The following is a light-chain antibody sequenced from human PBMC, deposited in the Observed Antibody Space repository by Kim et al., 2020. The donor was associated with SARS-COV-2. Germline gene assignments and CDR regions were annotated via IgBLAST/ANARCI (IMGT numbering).Light chain of an antibody. V-gene: IGKV1-33*01. CDR1: QAMATR. CDR2: DAS. CDR3: QQSDNLPYT. Sequence: AFVGNRVTRIGQASQAMATRVNCYQHKPGKAPNLLIYDASRLVLGAPSRFSGTGFGTDFTFTIDSLQPEDVAAYYCQQSDNLPYTFGLGTKVDIK. J-gene: IGKJ2*01.